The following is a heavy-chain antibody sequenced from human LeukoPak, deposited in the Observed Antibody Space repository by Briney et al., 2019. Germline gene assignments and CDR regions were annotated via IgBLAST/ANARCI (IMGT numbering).Heavy chain of an antibody. Sequence: PSETLSLTCNVSGGSIRGYYWSWIRQPPGKGLEWIGYIYSSGSTNYNPSLKSRVTMSVDTSKNQFSLKVSSVTAADTAVYYCARVYTNYDILTGYYRPTHFDYWGQGTLVTVSS. J-gene: IGHJ4*02. CDR2: IYSSGST. CDR1: GGSIRGYY. CDR3: ARVYTNYDILTGYYRPTHFDY. V-gene: IGHV4-59*01. D-gene: IGHD3-9*01.